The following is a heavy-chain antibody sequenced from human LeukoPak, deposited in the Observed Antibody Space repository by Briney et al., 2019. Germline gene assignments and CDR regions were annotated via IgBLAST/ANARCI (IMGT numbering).Heavy chain of an antibody. CDR3: ARDAFWSGYFS. CDR2: IYTSVST. J-gene: IGHJ5*02. Sequence: SQTPSLTCTVSGGPICSYYKRWIRQPAGKGLEWIGRIYTSVSTNYNPPLTSRVTMSVETSKNQLSLKVSSVTAADTAVYYCARDAFWSGYFSWGQGTLVSVSS. CDR1: GGPICSYY. V-gene: IGHV4-4*07. D-gene: IGHD3-3*01.